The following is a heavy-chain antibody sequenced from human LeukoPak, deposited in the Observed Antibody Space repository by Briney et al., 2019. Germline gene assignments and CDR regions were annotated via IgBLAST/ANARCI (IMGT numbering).Heavy chain of an antibody. CDR3: ARTPSLHSSSPDH. D-gene: IGHD6-13*01. CDR2: IYYSGST. CDR1: GGSISSYY. J-gene: IGHJ4*02. V-gene: IGHV4-59*01. Sequence: SETLSLTCTVSGGSISSYYWSWIRQPPGKGLEWIGYIYYSGSTNYNPSLKSRVTISVDTSKNQFSLKLSSVTAADTAVYYCARTPSLHSSSPDHWGQGTLVTVSS.